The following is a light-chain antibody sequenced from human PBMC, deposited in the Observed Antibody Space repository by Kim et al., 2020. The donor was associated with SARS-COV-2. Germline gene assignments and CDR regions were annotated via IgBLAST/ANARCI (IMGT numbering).Light chain of an antibody. CDR3: QKYNSAPWT. V-gene: IGKV1-27*01. J-gene: IGKJ1*01. CDR1: QDIKNY. Sequence: ASVGDRVTSTCRASQDIKNYLAWYRQKPGKVPEVLIYAASILQSGVPSRISGSGSGTDFTLTINSLQPEDVATYYCQKYNSAPWTFGQGTKVEIK. CDR2: AAS.